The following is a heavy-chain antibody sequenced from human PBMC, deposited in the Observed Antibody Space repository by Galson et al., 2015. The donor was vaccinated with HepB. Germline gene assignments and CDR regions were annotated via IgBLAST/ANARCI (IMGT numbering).Heavy chain of an antibody. CDR1: GFTFSSYD. D-gene: IGHD1-20*01. Sequence: SLRLSCAASGFTFSSYDMHWVRQATGKGLEWVSAIGTAGDTYYPGSVKGRFTISRENAKNSLYLQMNSLRAGDTAVYYCAREGRYNWNDGGFDYWGQGTLVTVSS. CDR2: IGTAGDT. V-gene: IGHV3-13*04. CDR3: AREGRYNWNDGGFDY. J-gene: IGHJ4*02.